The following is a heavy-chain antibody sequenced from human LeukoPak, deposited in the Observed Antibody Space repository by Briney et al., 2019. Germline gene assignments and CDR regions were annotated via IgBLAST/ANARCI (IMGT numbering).Heavy chain of an antibody. CDR1: GGSVNSYY. D-gene: IGHD6-19*01. CDR3: AGYSSYYGHFDY. J-gene: IGHJ4*02. Sequence: PSETLSLTCTVSGGSVNSYYWAWIRQPAGKGLEWIGRIYTSGSTNYNPSLKSRITISVDKSKNQFSLRLNSVTAADTAVYYCAGYSSYYGHFDYWGQGTLVTVSS. CDR2: IYTSGST. V-gene: IGHV4-4*07.